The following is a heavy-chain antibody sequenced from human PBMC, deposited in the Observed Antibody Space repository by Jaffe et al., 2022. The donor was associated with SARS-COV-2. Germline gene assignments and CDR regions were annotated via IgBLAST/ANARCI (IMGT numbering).Heavy chain of an antibody. D-gene: IGHD6-13*01. Sequence: EVQLLESGGGLVQPGGSLRLSCAASGFTFSSYAMSWVRQAPGKGLEWVSAISGSGGSTYYADSVKGRFTISRDNSKNTLYLQMNSLRAEDTAVYYCAKDLTMSQKDSSSFGYVLGVFDPWGQGTLVTVSS. CDR1: GFTFSSYA. V-gene: IGHV3-23*01. CDR2: ISGSGGST. J-gene: IGHJ5*02. CDR3: AKDLTMSQKDSSSFGYVLGVFDP.